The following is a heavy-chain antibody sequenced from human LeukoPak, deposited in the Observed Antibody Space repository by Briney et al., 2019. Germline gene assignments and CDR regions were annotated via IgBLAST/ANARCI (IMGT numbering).Heavy chain of an antibody. CDR1: GFTFRSYE. V-gene: IGHV3-48*03. CDR2: ISNSGSTI. Sequence: PGGSLRLSCAASGFTFRSYEMHWVRQAPGKGLEWVSYISNSGSTIYYADSVKGRYTISRDNTRNSLYLLMNSLRAEDAALYYCARDGGGSSPFDYWGQGTLVTVSS. J-gene: IGHJ4*02. CDR3: ARDGGGSSPFDY. D-gene: IGHD2-15*01.